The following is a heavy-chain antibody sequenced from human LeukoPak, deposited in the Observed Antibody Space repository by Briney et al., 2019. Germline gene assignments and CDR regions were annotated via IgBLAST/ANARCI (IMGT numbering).Heavy chain of an antibody. D-gene: IGHD3-10*01. J-gene: IGHJ4*02. CDR3: AREGLYSGSVSSDLDY. CDR1: GFTFSSYT. V-gene: IGHV3-21*01. CDR2: ISGSATHI. Sequence: SGGSLRLSCAASGFTFSSYTMDWVRQAPGKGLEWLSSISGSATHIYYADSVKGRLTISRDNAKNSVYLQVNSLRAEDTAVYYCAREGLYSGSVSSDLDYWGQGTLVSVSS.